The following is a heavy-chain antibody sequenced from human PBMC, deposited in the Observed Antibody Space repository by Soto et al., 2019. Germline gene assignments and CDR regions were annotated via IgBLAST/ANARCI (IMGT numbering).Heavy chain of an antibody. V-gene: IGHV1-18*04. J-gene: IGHJ4*02. Sequence: ASVKVSCKASGYSFTSYRISWVRQAPGQGLEWMGWISAYNGNTNYAQKLQGRVTMTTDTSTSTAYMELRSLRSDDTAVYYCARGLTRGSGYRIPFDYWGQGTLVTVSS. CDR3: ARGLTRGSGYRIPFDY. D-gene: IGHD3-22*01. CDR1: GYSFTSYR. CDR2: ISAYNGNT.